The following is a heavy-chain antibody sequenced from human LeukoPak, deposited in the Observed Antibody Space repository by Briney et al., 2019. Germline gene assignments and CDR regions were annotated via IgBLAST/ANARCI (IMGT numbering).Heavy chain of an antibody. V-gene: IGHV3-66*01. CDR2: IYSGDST. Sequence: GGSLRLSCAASGFTVSSNYMSWVRQAPGKGLDWVSVIYSGDSTYYADSVKGRFTISRDNSKNTLYLQMNSLRAEDTAVYYCARDLPLYSGSYSDALDIWGQGTMVTVSS. CDR1: GFTVSSNY. J-gene: IGHJ3*02. D-gene: IGHD1-26*01. CDR3: ARDLPLYSGSYSDALDI.